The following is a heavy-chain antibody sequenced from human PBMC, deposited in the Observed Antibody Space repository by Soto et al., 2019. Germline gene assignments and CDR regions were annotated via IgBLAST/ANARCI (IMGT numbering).Heavy chain of an antibody. CDR2: IYHSGST. Sequence: QLQLQESGSGLVKPSQTLSLTCAVSGGSISSGGYSWSWIRQPPGKGLEWIGYIYHSGSTYYNPSLHRRVPLSVDRSKIQSSLKLSSVTAADTAVYYCARVLSPWGPGTLVTVSS. CDR1: GGSISSGGYS. CDR3: ARVLSP. V-gene: IGHV4-30-2*01. D-gene: IGHD2-15*01. J-gene: IGHJ5*02.